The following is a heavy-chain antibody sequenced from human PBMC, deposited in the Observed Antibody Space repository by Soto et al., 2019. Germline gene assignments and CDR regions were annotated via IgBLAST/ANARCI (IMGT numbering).Heavy chain of an antibody. D-gene: IGHD6-13*01. CDR1: GYTFTSYY. J-gene: IGHJ3*01. Sequence: QVPLVQSGAEVKKPGASVRVSCKASGYTFTSYYIHWVRQAPGQGPEWMGMISPSSGGTDYAQKFQGRVTVARATSTSPVYMELSSLSSEDTAVYFCTSSIITTAGTDAFDLWGQGTLVTVSS. CDR3: TSSIITTAGTDAFDL. CDR2: ISPSSGGT. V-gene: IGHV1-46*03.